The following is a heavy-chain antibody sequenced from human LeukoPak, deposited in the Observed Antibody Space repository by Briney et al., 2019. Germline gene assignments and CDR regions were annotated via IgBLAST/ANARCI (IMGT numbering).Heavy chain of an antibody. V-gene: IGHV3-13*01. CDR1: GFTFSSYD. CDR3: ARDCSSTSSAGAFDI. CDR2: IGTAGDT. J-gene: IGHJ3*02. D-gene: IGHD2-2*01. Sequence: GGSLRLSCAASGFTFSSYDMHWVRQATGKGLEWVSAIGTAGDTYYPGSVKGRFTISRENAKNSLYLQMNSLRAGDTAVYYCARDCSSTSSAGAFDIWGQGTMVTVSS.